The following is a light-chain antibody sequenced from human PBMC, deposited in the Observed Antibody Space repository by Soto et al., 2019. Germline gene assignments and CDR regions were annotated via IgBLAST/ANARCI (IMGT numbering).Light chain of an antibody. J-gene: IGLJ2*01. Sequence: QSVLTQPHSVSGAQGQRVTISCTGSSSNIGAGYDVHWYQQLPGTAPKLLIYGNSNRPSGVPDRFSGSNSGTSASLAITGLQAEDEDDYYCQSYDSSLSGSGVFGGGTKLTVL. V-gene: IGLV1-40*01. CDR2: GNS. CDR3: QSYDSSLSGSGV. CDR1: SSNIGAGYD.